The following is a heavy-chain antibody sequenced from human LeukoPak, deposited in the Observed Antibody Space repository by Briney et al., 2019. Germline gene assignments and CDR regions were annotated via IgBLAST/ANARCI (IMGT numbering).Heavy chain of an antibody. J-gene: IGHJ4*02. Sequence: GGSLRLSCVASGFSISSYGMHWVRQAPGRGLQWVASIRYDGSDKYYADSVKGRFTISRDNSKNTLYLQMNSLRAEDTAVYYCAKDNAYYYDSSGYYSYYFDYWGQGTLVTVSS. CDR1: GFSISSYG. D-gene: IGHD3-22*01. CDR2: IRYDGSDK. CDR3: AKDNAYYYDSSGYYSYYFDY. V-gene: IGHV3-30*02.